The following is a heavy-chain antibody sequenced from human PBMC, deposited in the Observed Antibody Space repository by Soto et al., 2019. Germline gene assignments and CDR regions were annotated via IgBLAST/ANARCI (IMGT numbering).Heavy chain of an antibody. CDR2: ISWDGGST. CDR1: GFTFDDYA. J-gene: IGHJ4*02. V-gene: IGHV3-43D*03. D-gene: IGHD2-21*02. Sequence: GGSLRLSCAASGFTFDDYAMHWVRQAPGKGLEWVSLISWDGGSTYYADSVKGRFTISRDNSKNSLYLQMNSLRAEDTALYYCAKDKLGAYCGGDCYSAFDYWGQGTLVTVSS. CDR3: AKDKLGAYCGGDCYSAFDY.